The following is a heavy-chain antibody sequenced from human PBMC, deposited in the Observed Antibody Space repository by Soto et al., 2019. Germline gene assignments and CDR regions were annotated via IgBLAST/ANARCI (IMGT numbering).Heavy chain of an antibody. CDR3: AKVNFFDTPGTFDV. CDR1: GFTFSSYA. D-gene: IGHD2-15*01. J-gene: IGHJ3*01. CDR2: IAGSGGMT. Sequence: RLSCAASGFTFSSYAMTWVRLAPGRGLEWVATIAGSGGMTYYTNSVRGRFTISRDNSKNTVSLQMSSLRAEDTAMYFCAKVNFFDTPGTFDVWGQGTPVTVSS. V-gene: IGHV3-23*01.